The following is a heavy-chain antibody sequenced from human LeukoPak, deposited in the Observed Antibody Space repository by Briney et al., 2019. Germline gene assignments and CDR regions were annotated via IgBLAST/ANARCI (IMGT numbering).Heavy chain of an antibody. CDR1: GGSISSSSYY. CDR3: ASGVVTGNFDY. V-gene: IGHV4-39*07. Sequence: SETLSLTCTVSGGSISSSSYYWGWIRQPPGKGLEWIGSIYYSGSTYYNPSLKSRVTISVDTSKNQFSLKLSSVTAADTAVYYCASGVVTGNFDYWGQGTLVTVSS. D-gene: IGHD3-10*01. J-gene: IGHJ4*02. CDR2: IYYSGST.